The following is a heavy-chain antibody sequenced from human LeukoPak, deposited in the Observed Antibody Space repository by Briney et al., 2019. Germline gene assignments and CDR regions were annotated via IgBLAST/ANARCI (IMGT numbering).Heavy chain of an antibody. Sequence: GGSLRLSCAASGFTFSNAWMSWVRQAPGKGLEWVGRIKSKTDGGTTDYAAPVKGRFTISRDDSKNTLYLQMNSLKTEDTAVYHCTTAHSGSYSWSVYFDYWGQGTLVTVSS. D-gene: IGHD1-26*01. V-gene: IGHV3-15*01. J-gene: IGHJ4*02. CDR1: GFTFSNAW. CDR2: IKSKTDGGTT. CDR3: TTAHSGSYSWSVYFDY.